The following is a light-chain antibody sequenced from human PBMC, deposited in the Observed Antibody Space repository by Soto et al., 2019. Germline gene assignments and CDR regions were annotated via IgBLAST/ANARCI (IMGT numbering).Light chain of an antibody. CDR2: EVN. CDR3: TSYAGINNFF. Sequence: QSALTQPPSASGSPGQSVTISCTGTSSDVGAYNYVSWYQQYPGKAPKLMIYEVNKRPSGVPARFSGSKSGNTASLTVSGLQAEDEADYYCTSYAGINNFFFGGGTKLTVL. J-gene: IGLJ2*01. CDR1: SSDVGAYNY. V-gene: IGLV2-8*01.